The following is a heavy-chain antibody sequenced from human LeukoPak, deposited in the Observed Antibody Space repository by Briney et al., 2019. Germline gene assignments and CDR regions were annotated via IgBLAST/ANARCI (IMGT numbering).Heavy chain of an antibody. CDR2: LKSKSDGRAT. Sequence: RGSLRLSCSASGIPFSKAWMSWVRQAPGKGLEWVGRLKSKSDGRATDYAAPVKGRFTISRDDSKNTLYLQMNSLKTEDTAVYYCTSCSSTSCPWGYYYYYGMDVWGQGTTVTVSS. CDR3: TSCSSTSCPWGYYYYYGMDV. V-gene: IGHV3-15*01. D-gene: IGHD2-2*01. J-gene: IGHJ6*02. CDR1: GIPFSKAW.